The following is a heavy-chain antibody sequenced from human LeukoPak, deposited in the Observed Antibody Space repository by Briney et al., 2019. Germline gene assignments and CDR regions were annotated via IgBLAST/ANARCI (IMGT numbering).Heavy chain of an antibody. CDR2: ISYDGSNK. V-gene: IGHV3-30*18. D-gene: IGHD3-22*01. Sequence: GGSLRLSCAASGFTFSSYGMHWVRQAPGKGLEWVAVISYDGSNKYYADSVKGRFTISRDNSKNTLYLQMNSLRAEDTAVYYCAKEGDYYDSSGYFDYWGQGTLVTVSS. CDR1: GFTFSSYG. J-gene: IGHJ4*02. CDR3: AKEGDYYDSSGYFDY.